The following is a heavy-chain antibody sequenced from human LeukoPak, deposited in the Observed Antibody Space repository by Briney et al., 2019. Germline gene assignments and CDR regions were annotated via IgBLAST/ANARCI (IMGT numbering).Heavy chain of an antibody. V-gene: IGHV3-23*01. Sequence: GESLRLSCAASGFTFSSFGMSWVRQAPGKGLEWVSGTSGSGGSTYYADSVQGRFTISRDNSKNTLYLQMNSLRADDTAVYYCAKGVKGWTSFDYWGQGTLVTVSS. CDR3: AKGVKGWTSFDY. CDR2: TSGSGGST. CDR1: GFTFSSFG. J-gene: IGHJ4*02. D-gene: IGHD2-15*01.